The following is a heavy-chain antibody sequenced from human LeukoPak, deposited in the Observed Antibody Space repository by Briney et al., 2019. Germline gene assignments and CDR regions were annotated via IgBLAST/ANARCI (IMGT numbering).Heavy chain of an antibody. J-gene: IGHJ4*02. D-gene: IGHD2-21*02. V-gene: IGHV4-34*01. CDR3: ASRGDGDPAGYFDY. CDR2: INHSGST. Sequence: SETLSLTCAVYGGSFSDYYWSWIRQSPRKGLEWIGEINHSGSTNYNPSLKSRVTMSVDTSKNQFSLRLSSVTAADTAVYYCASRGDGDPAGYFDYWGQGTLVTVSS. CDR1: GGSFSDYY.